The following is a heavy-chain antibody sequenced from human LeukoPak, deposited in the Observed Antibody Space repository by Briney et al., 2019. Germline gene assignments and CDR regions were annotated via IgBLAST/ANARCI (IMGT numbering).Heavy chain of an antibody. Sequence: SETLSLTCTVSGGSIRSYYWSWIRQSPGKGLECVWYIHYTGSTNYNPSLKSRVTISVETSKNQFSLKLKSVTAADTAVYYCARGGYYGSGNDFRFDPWGQGTLVTVSS. V-gene: IGHV4-59*01. CDR3: ARGGYYGSGNDFRFDP. CDR2: IHYTGST. J-gene: IGHJ5*02. D-gene: IGHD3-10*01. CDR1: GGSIRSYY.